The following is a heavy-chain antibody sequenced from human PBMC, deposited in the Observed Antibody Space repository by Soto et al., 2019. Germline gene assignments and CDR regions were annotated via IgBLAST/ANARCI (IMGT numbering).Heavy chain of an antibody. CDR1: GFTFSSYA. CDR2: ISGSGGST. V-gene: IGHV3-23*01. Sequence: GGSLGLSCAAYGFTFSSYAMSWVRQAPGKGLEWVSAISGSGGSTYYADSVKGRFTISRDNSKNTLYLQMNSLRAEDTAVYYCAKDQPAAAGFFRPGEFDYWGQGTLVTVSS. D-gene: IGHD6-13*01. J-gene: IGHJ4*02. CDR3: AKDQPAAAGFFRPGEFDY.